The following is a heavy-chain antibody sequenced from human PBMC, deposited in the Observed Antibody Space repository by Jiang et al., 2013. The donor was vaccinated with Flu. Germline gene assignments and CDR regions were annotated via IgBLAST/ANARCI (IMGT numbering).Heavy chain of an antibody. J-gene: IGHJ3*02. CDR1: GFTFSSYG. CDR3: ARNYYDSSGYNYDAFDI. V-gene: IGHV3-30*02. CDR2: IRYDGSNK. D-gene: IGHD3-22*01. Sequence: VQLVESGGGVVQPGGSLRLSCAASGFTFSSYGMHWVRQAPGKGLEWVAFIRYDGSNKYYADSVKGRFTISRDNSKNTLYLQMNSLRAEDTAVYYCARNYYDSSGYNYDAFDIWGQGTMVTVSS.